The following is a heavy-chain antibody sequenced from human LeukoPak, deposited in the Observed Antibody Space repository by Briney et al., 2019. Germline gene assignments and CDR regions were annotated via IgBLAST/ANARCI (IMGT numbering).Heavy chain of an antibody. J-gene: IGHJ4*02. D-gene: IGHD2-2*01. Sequence: SETLSLTCTVSGGSISRSSYYWGWIRQPPGKGLEWIGSIYYSGSTYNKPSLKSRVTISVDTSKNQFSLKLSSVTAADTAVYYCAKGYCRGNSCYDDRGAFDYWGQGTLVTVSS. CDR3: AKGYCRGNSCYDDRGAFDY. CDR1: GGSISRSSYY. CDR2: IYYSGST. V-gene: IGHV4-39*07.